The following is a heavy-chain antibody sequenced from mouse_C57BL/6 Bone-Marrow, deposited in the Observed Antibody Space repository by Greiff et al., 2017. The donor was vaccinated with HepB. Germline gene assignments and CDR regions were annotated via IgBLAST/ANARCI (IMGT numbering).Heavy chain of an antibody. CDR3: ARAYDGYYWYFDV. CDR2: ISYSGST. Sequence: EVQVVESGPGMVKPSQSLSLTCTVTGYSITSGYDWHWIRHFPGNKLEWMGYISYSGSTNYNPSLKSRISITHDTSKNHFFLKLNSVTTEDTATYYCARAYDGYYWYFDVWGTGTTVTVSS. J-gene: IGHJ1*03. CDR1: GYSITSGYD. V-gene: IGHV3-1*01. D-gene: IGHD2-3*01.